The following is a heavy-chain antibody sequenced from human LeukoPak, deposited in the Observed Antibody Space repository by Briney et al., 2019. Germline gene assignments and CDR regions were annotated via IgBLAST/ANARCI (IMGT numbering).Heavy chain of an antibody. V-gene: IGHV4-61*01. Sequence: PSETLSLTCTVSGGSVSSGSYYWSWIRQPPGKGLEWIGYIYYSGSTNYNPSLKSRGTISVDTSKNQFSLKLSSVTAADTAVYYCARGYYYGSGSYYYSYYYGMDVWGKGTTVTVSS. D-gene: IGHD3-10*01. CDR1: GGSVSSGSYY. CDR2: IYYSGST. J-gene: IGHJ6*04. CDR3: ARGYYYGSGSYYYSYYYGMDV.